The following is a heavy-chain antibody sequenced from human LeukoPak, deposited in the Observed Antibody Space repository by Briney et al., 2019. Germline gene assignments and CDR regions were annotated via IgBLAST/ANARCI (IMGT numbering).Heavy chain of an antibody. V-gene: IGHV3-74*01. CDR3: VKEGYCSGASCYNFDY. D-gene: IGHD2-2*02. CDR2: IKFDGSLA. Sequence: GGSLRLSCTASGLTFSTYWVHWVRQAPGKGLVWVSQIKFDGSLASYADSVKGRFTISRDNSKKTVYLQMNSLRAEDTAIYYCVKEGYCSGASCYNFDYWGQGTPVTVSS. CDR1: GLTFSTYW. J-gene: IGHJ4*02.